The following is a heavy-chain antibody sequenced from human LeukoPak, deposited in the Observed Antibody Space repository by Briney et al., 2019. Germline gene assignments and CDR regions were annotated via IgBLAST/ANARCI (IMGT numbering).Heavy chain of an antibody. CDR3: ARDKGYNSAY. J-gene: IGHJ4*02. CDR1: GFTFSSYS. Sequence: GGSLRLSCAASGFTFSSYSMNWVRQAPGKGLEWVSYISSSSSTIYYADSVKGRFTISRDNAKNSLYLQMNSLRPEDTAVYYCARDKGYNSAYWGRGTLVTVSS. CDR2: ISSSSSTI. D-gene: IGHD5-24*01. V-gene: IGHV3-48*04.